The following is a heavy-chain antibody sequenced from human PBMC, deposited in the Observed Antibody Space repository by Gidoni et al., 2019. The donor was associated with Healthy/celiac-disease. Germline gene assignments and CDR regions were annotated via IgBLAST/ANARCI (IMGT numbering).Heavy chain of an antibody. V-gene: IGHV4-34*01. D-gene: IGHD6-13*01. J-gene: IGHJ6*02. CDR1: GGSFSGYY. Sequence: QVQLQQWGEGLLKPSETLSRTCAVDGGSFSGYYWSWIRQPPGKGLEWIGEINHSGSTNYNPSLKSRVTISVDPSKNQFSLKLSSVPAADTAVYYCARGGIAAAGNYYGMDVWGQGTTVTVSS. CDR3: ARGGIAAAGNYYGMDV. CDR2: INHSGST.